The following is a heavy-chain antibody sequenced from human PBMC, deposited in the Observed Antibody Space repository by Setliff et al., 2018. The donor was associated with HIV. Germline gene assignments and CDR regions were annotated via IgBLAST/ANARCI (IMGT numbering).Heavy chain of an antibody. CDR1: GGSVTSYY. CDR3: ARGSWEDGAQGYFFDH. Sequence: SETLSLTCTVSGGSVTSYYWSWIRQSPEKGLEWIGYIYHTGITNYNPSLKSRLSTSIDTSKNQFSLSLRSVTAADTAVYYCARGSWEDGAQGYFFDHWGQGTLVTVSS. CDR2: IYHTGIT. J-gene: IGHJ4*02. V-gene: IGHV4-59*02. D-gene: IGHD2-15*01.